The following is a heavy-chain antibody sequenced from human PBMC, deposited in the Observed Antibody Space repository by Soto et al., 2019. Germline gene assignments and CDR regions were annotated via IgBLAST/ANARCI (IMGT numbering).Heavy chain of an antibody. CDR2: ISDSGVNT. CDR1: GFLSSNYA. D-gene: IGHD3-22*01. Sequence: EVQLLESGGGLVQPGGSLRLSCAASGFLSSNYAMGWVRQAPGTGLEWVSAISDSGVNTYYADSVKGRFTISRDNSKNALYLEMKSLRAGETAVYYCIKEARGHSYDSLWGQGTPVTVSS. V-gene: IGHV3-23*01. J-gene: IGHJ4*02. CDR3: IKEARGHSYDSL.